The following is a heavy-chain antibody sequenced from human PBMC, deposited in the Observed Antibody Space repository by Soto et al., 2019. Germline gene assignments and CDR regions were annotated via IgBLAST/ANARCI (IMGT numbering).Heavy chain of an antibody. V-gene: IGHV6-1*01. Sequence: SQTLSLTCAISGDSVSSNSAAWNWIRQSPSRGLEWLGRTYYRSKWYNDYAVSVKSRITINPDTSKNQFSLQPNSVTPEDTAVYYCASRDFVCCKKYQLPAPTPLYSYGIDVWRQLNTVTAPS. J-gene: IGHJ6*02. CDR2: TYYRSKWYN. CDR3: ASRDFVCCKKYQLPAPTPLYSYGIDV. CDR1: GDSVSSNSAA. D-gene: IGHD2-2*01.